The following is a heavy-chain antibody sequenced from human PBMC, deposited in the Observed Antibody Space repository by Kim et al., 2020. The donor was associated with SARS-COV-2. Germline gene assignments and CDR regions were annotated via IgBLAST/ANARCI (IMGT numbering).Heavy chain of an antibody. CDR2: INPNSGGT. J-gene: IGHJ4*02. CDR3: AREYLSYYYGSGSYYHY. V-gene: IGHV1-2*06. CDR1: GYTFTGYY. Sequence: ASVKVSCKASGYTFTGYYMHWVRQAPGQGLEWMGRINPNSGGTNYAQKFQGRVTMTRDTSISTAYMELSRLRSDDTAVYYCAREYLSYYYGSGSYYHYWGQGTLVTVSS. D-gene: IGHD3-10*01.